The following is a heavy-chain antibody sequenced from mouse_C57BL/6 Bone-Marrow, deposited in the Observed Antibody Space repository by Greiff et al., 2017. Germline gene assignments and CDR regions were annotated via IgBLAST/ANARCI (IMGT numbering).Heavy chain of an antibody. V-gene: IGHV3-6*01. CDR2: ISYDGSN. CDR1: GYSITSGYY. J-gene: IGHJ2*01. CDR3: ASGYYDYDRSLFDY. D-gene: IGHD2-4*01. Sequence: EVKLMESGPGLVKPSQSLSLTCSVTGYSITSGYYWNWIRQFPGNKLEWMGYISYDGSNNYNPSLKNRISITRDTSKNQFFLKLNSVTTEDTATYYCASGYYDYDRSLFDYWGQGTTLTVSS.